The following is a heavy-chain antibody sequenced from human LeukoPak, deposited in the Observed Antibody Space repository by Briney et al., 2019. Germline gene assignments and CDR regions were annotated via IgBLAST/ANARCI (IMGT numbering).Heavy chain of an antibody. Sequence: SETLSLTCTVSGGSISSSSYYWGWIRQPPGKGLEWIGSIYYSGSTHDNPSLKSRVTISVDTSKNQFSLKLSSVTAADTAVYYCARDGGYSSSWSNWFDPWGQGTLVTVSS. CDR3: ARDGGYSSSWSNWFDP. CDR2: IYYSGST. V-gene: IGHV4-39*07. D-gene: IGHD6-13*01. J-gene: IGHJ5*02. CDR1: GGSISSSSYY.